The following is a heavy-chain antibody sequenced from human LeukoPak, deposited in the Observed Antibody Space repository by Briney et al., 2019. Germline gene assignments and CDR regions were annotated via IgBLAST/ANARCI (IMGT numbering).Heavy chain of an antibody. D-gene: IGHD3-22*01. CDR2: MNPNSGNT. V-gene: IGHV1-8*02. CDR1: GYTFTGYY. Sequence: ASVKVSCKASGYTFTGYYMHWVRQATGQGLEWMGWMNPNSGNTGYAQKFQGRVTMTRNTSISTAYMELSSLRSEDTAVYYCARDLRSGYNYFDYWGQGTLVTVSS. J-gene: IGHJ4*02. CDR3: ARDLRSGYNYFDY.